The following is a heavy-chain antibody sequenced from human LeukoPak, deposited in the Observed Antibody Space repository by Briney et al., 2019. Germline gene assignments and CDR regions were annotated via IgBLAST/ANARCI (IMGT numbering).Heavy chain of an antibody. V-gene: IGHV3-23*01. Sequence: GGSLRLSRATSGFTFNNNAMSWVRQAPGKGLEWVSAINGGGDATEYADSVKGRFTISRDNSKNTLYLQMNSLTPDDTAVYYCARCTASCYANAFDVWGQGTLLTVSS. CDR3: ARCTASCYANAFDV. D-gene: IGHD2-2*01. CDR1: GFTFNNNA. CDR2: INGGGDAT. J-gene: IGHJ3*01.